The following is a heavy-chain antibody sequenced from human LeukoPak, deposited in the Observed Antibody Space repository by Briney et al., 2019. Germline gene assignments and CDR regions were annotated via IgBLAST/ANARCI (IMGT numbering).Heavy chain of an antibody. CDR2: IYTSGST. CDR1: GGSISTYY. V-gene: IGHV4-4*07. CDR3: ARDYYDSSLNY. D-gene: IGHD3-22*01. J-gene: IGHJ4*02. Sequence: SETLSLTCTVSGGSISTYYWGWIRQPAGKGLEWIGRIYTSGSTNYNPSLKSRVTMSVDTSKNQFSLKLSSVTAADTAVYYCARDYYDSSLNYWGQGTLVTVSS.